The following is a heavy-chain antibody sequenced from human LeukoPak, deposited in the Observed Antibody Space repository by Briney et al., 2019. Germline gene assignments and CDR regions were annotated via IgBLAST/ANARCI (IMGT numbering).Heavy chain of an antibody. CDR2: INANSGGT. J-gene: IGHJ4*02. D-gene: IGHD2-8*01. V-gene: IGHV1-2*02. Sequence: GASVKVSCKASGYIFTGYYMHWVGQAPGQGLEWMGWINANSGGTKYAQKFQGRVTMTRDTSISTAYMELSSLRSDDTAVYYCAGSLGYCTSNVCYLKYWGQGTLVTVSS. CDR1: GYIFTGYY. CDR3: AGSLGYCTSNVCYLKY.